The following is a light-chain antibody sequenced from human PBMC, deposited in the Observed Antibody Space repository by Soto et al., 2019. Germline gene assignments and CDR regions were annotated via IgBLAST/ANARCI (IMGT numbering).Light chain of an antibody. Sequence: EIVLTQSPGTLSLSPGERATLSCRASHSVSSSYLAWYQQKPGQAPRLLIYGASSRATGIPDRFSGGGSGTDFTLTISRLEPEDFAVYYCQQYGSSPTFGQGTRLEIK. CDR2: GAS. J-gene: IGKJ5*01. V-gene: IGKV3-20*01. CDR1: HSVSSSY. CDR3: QQYGSSPT.